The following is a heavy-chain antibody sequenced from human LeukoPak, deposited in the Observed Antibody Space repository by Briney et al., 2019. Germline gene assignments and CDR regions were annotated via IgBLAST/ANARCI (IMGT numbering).Heavy chain of an antibody. CDR2: IYHSGST. CDR1: GYPISSGYC. D-gene: IGHD5-12*01. Sequence: PSETLSLTCAVSGYPISSGYCWGWIRQPPGKGLEWIGSIYHSGSTYYNPSLKSRVTISVDTSKNQFSLKLSSVTAADTAVYYCARVATTTNPPQRPFDYWGQGTLVTVSS. V-gene: IGHV4-38-2*01. CDR3: ARVATTTNPPQRPFDY. J-gene: IGHJ4*02.